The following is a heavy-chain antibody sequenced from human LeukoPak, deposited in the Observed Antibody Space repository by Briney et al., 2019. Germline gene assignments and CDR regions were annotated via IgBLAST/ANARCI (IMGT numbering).Heavy chain of an antibody. CDR3: AKDRGGSSELGDAFDV. V-gene: IGHV3-30*04. J-gene: IGHJ3*01. CDR2: ISYDGSNK. CDR1: GFTFSSYA. D-gene: IGHD1-26*01. Sequence: GGTLRLSCAASGFTFSSYAMHWVRQAPGKGLEWVAVISYDGSNKYYADSVKGRFTISRDNAKNSLYLQMNSLRVEDTALYYCAKDRGGSSELGDAFDVWGQGTMVRVSS.